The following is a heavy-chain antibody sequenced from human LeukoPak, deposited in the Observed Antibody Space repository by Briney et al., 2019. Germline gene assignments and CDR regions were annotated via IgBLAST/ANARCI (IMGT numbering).Heavy chain of an antibody. CDR2: INDGGRT. V-gene: IGHV3-66*01. CDR3: AGAPETGH. J-gene: IGHJ4*02. Sequence: PGGSLRLSCAASGFTVSNNYMTWVRQAPGKGLESVSVINDGGRTFYADSVKGRFTISRDNTKNTLYLQMSSLRAEDTAVYDCAGAPETGHWGQGTLVTVSS. CDR1: GFTVSNNY. D-gene: IGHD5-24*01.